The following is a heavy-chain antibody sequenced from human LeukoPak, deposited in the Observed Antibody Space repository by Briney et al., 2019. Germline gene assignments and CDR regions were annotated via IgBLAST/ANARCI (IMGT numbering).Heavy chain of an antibody. CDR1: GFTFSSYG. J-gene: IGHJ4*02. D-gene: IGHD5-18*01. CDR3: AKGDTAMVPYYFDY. V-gene: IGHV3-30*02. Sequence: GGSLRLSCAASGFTFSSYGMHWVRQAPGKGLEWVAFIRYDGSNKYYADSVKGRFTISRDNSKNTLYLQMNSLRAEDTAVYYCAKGDTAMVPYYFDYWGQGTLVTVSS. CDR2: IRYDGSNK.